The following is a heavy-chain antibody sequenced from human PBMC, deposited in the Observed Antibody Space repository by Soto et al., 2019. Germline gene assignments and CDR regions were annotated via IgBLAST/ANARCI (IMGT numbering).Heavy chain of an antibody. D-gene: IGHD3-10*01. CDR1: GFTFSNAW. CDR3: TTDYYGSGSYYNGYYYYGMDV. Sequence: PGGSLRLSCAASGFTFSNAWMSWVRQAPGKGLEWVGRIKSKTDGGTTDYAAPVKGRFTISRDDSKNTLYLQMNSLKTEDTAGYYCTTDYYGSGSYYNGYYYYGMDVWGQGTTVTVSS. J-gene: IGHJ6*02. V-gene: IGHV3-15*01. CDR2: IKSKTDGGTT.